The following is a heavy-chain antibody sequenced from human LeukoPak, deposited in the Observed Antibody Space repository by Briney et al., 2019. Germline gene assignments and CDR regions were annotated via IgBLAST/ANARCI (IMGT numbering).Heavy chain of an antibody. J-gene: IGHJ4*02. Sequence: ASETLSLTCTVSGGSISSYYWSWLRQPPGKGLEWIGYIYYSGSTDYNPSLKSRVSISVDTSKNQFSLKLSSVTAADTAVYYCARGSPASLYYYDSSGPLFDYWGQGTLVTVSS. CDR1: GGSISSYY. D-gene: IGHD3-22*01. CDR3: ARGSPASLYYYDSSGPLFDY. V-gene: IGHV4-59*01. CDR2: IYYSGST.